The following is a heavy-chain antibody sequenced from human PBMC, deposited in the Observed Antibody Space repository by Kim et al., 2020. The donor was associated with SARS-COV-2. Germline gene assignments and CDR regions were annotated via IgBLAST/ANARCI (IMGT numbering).Heavy chain of an antibody. V-gene: IGHV4-31*02. CDR2: SGNT. J-gene: IGHJ4*02. Sequence: SGNTYTNPPLKSRLTISVDSSQNQFSLRLNSVTAADTAVYYCARRRHYFDFWGQGTLVTVSS. CDR3: ARRRHYFDF.